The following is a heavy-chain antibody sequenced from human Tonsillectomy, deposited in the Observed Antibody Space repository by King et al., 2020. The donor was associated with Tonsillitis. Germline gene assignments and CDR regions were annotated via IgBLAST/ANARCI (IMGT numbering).Heavy chain of an antibody. CDR2: ISATGGST. D-gene: IGHD3-3*01. CDR3: AKDVLLGWRGSNWFDP. CDR1: GFTFSSYA. Sequence: VQLVESGGGLVQPGGSLRLSCAASGFTFSSYAMSWVRQAPGKGLEWVSAISATGGSTSYADSVKGRFTISRDNSKNTLYLQMNSLRAEDTAVYYCAKDVLLGWRGSNWFDPWGQGTLAT. V-gene: IGHV3-23*04. J-gene: IGHJ5*02.